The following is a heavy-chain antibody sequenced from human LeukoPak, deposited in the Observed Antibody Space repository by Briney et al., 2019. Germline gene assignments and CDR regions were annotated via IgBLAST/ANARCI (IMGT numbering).Heavy chain of an antibody. J-gene: IGHJ4*01. CDR3: ARDCGSGGCDY. D-gene: IGHD2-15*01. CDR2: ISTDGSST. CDR1: GFTFSNYW. Sequence: PGGSLRLSCAASGFTFSNYWMSWVRQAPGKGLEWVSRISTDGSSTDYADSVKGRFTISRDNAKNTVYLQMNSLRTEDTAVYYCARDCGSGGCDYWGQGTLVTVSS. V-gene: IGHV3-74*01.